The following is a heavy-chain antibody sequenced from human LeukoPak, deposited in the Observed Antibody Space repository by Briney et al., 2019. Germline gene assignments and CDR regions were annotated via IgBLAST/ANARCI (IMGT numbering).Heavy chain of an antibody. D-gene: IGHD3-10*01. V-gene: IGHV3-11*05. CDR3: ARGFHEAGTYYLSFFDY. J-gene: IGHJ4*02. Sequence: GRFTISRDNTKSSLFLQMNSLRAEDTGVYYCARGFHEAGTYYLSFFDYWGQGTLVTVSS.